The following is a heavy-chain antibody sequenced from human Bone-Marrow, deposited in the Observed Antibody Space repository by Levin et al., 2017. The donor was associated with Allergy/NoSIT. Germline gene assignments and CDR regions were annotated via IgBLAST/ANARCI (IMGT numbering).Heavy chain of an antibody. Sequence: PGESLKISCKGSGYSFTSYWISWVRQMPGKGLEWMGRIDPSDSYTNYSPSFQGHVTISADKSISTAYLQWSSLKASDTAMYYCASGNWGSPDYWGQGTLVTVSS. V-gene: IGHV5-10-1*01. CDR1: GYSFTSYW. CDR2: IDPSDSYT. CDR3: ASGNWGSPDY. D-gene: IGHD7-27*01. J-gene: IGHJ4*02.